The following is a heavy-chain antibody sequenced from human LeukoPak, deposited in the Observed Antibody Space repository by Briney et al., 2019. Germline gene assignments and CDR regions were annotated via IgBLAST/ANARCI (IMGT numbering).Heavy chain of an antibody. CDR2: FDPEDGET. CDR3: ATAKQLEVYSSSWYYFDY. D-gene: IGHD6-13*01. CDR1: GYTLTELS. Sequence: ASVKVSCKFSGYTLTELSMHWVRQAPGKGLEWMGGFDPEDGETIYAQKFQGRVTMTEDTSTDTAYMELSSLRSEDTAVYYCATAKQLEVYSSSWYYFDYWGQGTLVTVSS. V-gene: IGHV1-24*01. J-gene: IGHJ4*02.